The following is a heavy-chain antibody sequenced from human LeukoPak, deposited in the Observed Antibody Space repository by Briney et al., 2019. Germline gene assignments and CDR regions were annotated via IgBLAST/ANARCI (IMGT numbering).Heavy chain of an antibody. V-gene: IGHV4-39*07. Sequence: SETLSLTCTVSGGSISSSSYYWGWIRQPPGKGLEWIGEINHSGSTNYNPSLKSRVTISVDASKNQFSLKLSSVTAADTAVYYCARRGSYGDYRHFDYWGQGTLVTVSS. J-gene: IGHJ4*02. CDR1: GGSISSSSYY. CDR3: ARRGSYGDYRHFDY. CDR2: INHSGST. D-gene: IGHD4-17*01.